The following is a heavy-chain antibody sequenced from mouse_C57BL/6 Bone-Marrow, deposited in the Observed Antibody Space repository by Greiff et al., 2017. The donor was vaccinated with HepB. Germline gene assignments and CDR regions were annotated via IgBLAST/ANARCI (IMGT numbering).Heavy chain of an antibody. J-gene: IGHJ2*01. CDR1: GFTFTDYY. CDR2: VYPYNGGT. Sequence: EVHLVESGPVLVKPGPSVKISCKASGFTFTDYYMHWVKQSHGKSLEWIGLVYPYNGGTSYNQKFKGKATLTVDTSSSTAYMELNSLTSEDSAVYYCARWGYYGPRDYFDYWGQGTTLTVSS. V-gene: IGHV1-36*01. D-gene: IGHD1-2*01. CDR3: ARWGYYGPRDYFDY.